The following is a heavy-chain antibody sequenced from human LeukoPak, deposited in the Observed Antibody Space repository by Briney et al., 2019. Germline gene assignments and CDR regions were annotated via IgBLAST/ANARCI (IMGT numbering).Heavy chain of an antibody. CDR2: INPSGGST. J-gene: IGHJ4*02. CDR3: ARDFASGSYMDY. D-gene: IGHD3-10*01. CDR1: GYTFTIYY. Sequence: ASVKVSCKASGYTFTIYYMHWVRQDPGQGLEWMGIINPSGGSTSYAQKFQGRVTMTRDTSTSTVYMELSSLRSEDTAVYYCARDFASGSYMDYWGQGTLVTVSS. V-gene: IGHV1-46*01.